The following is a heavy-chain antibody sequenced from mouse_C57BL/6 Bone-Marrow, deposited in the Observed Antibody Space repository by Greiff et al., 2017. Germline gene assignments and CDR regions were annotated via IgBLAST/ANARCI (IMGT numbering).Heavy chain of an antibody. Sequence: VKLQQPVAELVKPGASVKLSCKASGYTFTSYWMHWVKQRPGQGLEWIGMIHPNSGSTTYNEKFKSKDTLTVDKSSSTAYMQLSSLTSEDSAVYYCASSMMVTRGFAYWGQGTLVTVSA. CDR1: GYTFTSYW. CDR2: IHPNSGST. CDR3: ASSMMVTRGFAY. D-gene: IGHD2-3*01. J-gene: IGHJ3*01. V-gene: IGHV1-64*01.